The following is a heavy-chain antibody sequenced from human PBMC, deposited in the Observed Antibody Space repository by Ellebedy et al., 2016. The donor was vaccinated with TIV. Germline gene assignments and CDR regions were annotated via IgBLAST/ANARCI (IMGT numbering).Heavy chain of an antibody. D-gene: IGHD2-21*02. J-gene: IGHJ3*02. V-gene: IGHV3-21*01. CDR1: GFTFSSYS. Sequence: LTLTCAASGFTFSSYSMDWVRQAPGKGLEWVSSIISSTSYIYYADSVKGRFTISRDNAKNSLYLQMNSLRAEDTAVYYCARDFLRAGDFHAFDIWGQGTMVTVSS. CDR3: ARDFLRAGDFHAFDI. CDR2: IISSTSYI.